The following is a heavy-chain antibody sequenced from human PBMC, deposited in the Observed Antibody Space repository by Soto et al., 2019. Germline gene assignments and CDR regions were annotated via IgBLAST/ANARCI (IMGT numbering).Heavy chain of an antibody. J-gene: IGHJ6*02. CDR2: IYWDDDE. CDR1: GFSLNTGGVG. CDR3: VRNWRYYGGDYYYGMDA. V-gene: IGHV2-5*02. D-gene: IGHD3-10*01. Sequence: ITLKESGPTLVKPTQTLTLTCTFSGFSLNTGGVGVGWVRQPRGKAMEWLALIYWDDDERYRPSLRSRLNITKDTINNQLVLTRTNMDPEDTATYYCVRNWRYYGGDYYYGMDAWGQGTTVTVSS.